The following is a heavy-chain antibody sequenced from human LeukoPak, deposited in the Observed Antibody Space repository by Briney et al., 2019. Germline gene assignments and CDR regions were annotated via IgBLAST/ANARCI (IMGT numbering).Heavy chain of an antibody. CDR2: INHSGST. Sequence: PSETLSLTCTVSGDSISSNIYYWGWIRQPPGKGLEWIGEINHSGSTNYNPSLKSRVTISVDTSKNQFSLKLSSVTAADTAVYYCAGASGKHSKPVDYWGQGTLVTVSS. J-gene: IGHJ4*02. CDR1: GDSISSNIYY. V-gene: IGHV4-39*07. CDR3: AGASGKHSKPVDY.